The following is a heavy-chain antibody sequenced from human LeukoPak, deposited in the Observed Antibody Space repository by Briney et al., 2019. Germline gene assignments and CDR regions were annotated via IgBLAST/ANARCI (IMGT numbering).Heavy chain of an antibody. D-gene: IGHD3-10*01. V-gene: IGHV3-48*04. CDR1: GFTFSSYS. J-gene: IGHJ4*02. CDR3: ARVKYYGSGSYTCIDY. Sequence: GGSLRLSCAASGFTFSSYSMNWVRQAPGKGLEWVSYISSSSSTIYYADSVKGRFTISRDNAKNSLYLQMNSLRAEDTAVYYCARVKYYGSGSYTCIDYWGQGALVTVSS. CDR2: ISSSSSTI.